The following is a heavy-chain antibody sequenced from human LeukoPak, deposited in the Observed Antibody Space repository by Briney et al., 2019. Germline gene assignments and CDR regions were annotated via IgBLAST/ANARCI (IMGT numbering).Heavy chain of an antibody. D-gene: IGHD6-13*01. CDR3: AKGYSSSWARGYFDS. Sequence: PGGSLRLSCAASGFTFSSYTMSWVRQAPGKGLEWVSVISGSGGSTYYADSVKGRFTISRDNSKNTPYLEMNSLRAEDTAVYYCAKGYSSSWARGYFDSWGQGTLVTVSS. CDR1: GFTFSSYT. J-gene: IGHJ4*02. V-gene: IGHV3-23*01. CDR2: ISGSGGST.